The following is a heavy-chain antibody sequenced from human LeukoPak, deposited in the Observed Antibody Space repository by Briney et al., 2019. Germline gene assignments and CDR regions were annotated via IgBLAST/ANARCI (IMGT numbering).Heavy chain of an antibody. D-gene: IGHD3-3*01. CDR2: IYYSGST. CDR3: ARGGDFWSGSQYYFDY. V-gene: IGHV4-59*01. Sequence: SETLSLTCTVSGGSISSYYWSWIRQPPGKGLEWIGYIYYSGSTNYNPSLKSRDTISVDTSKNQFSLKLSSVTAADTAVYYCARGGDFWSGSQYYFDYWGQGTLVTVSS. CDR1: GGSISSYY. J-gene: IGHJ4*02.